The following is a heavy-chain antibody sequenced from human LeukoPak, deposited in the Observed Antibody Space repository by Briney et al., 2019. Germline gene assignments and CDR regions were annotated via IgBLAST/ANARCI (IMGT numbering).Heavy chain of an antibody. D-gene: IGHD6-13*01. J-gene: IGHJ4*02. V-gene: IGHV4-59*01. CDR1: GGSISTYY. CDR2: IYYSGST. Sequence: PSETLSLTCTVSGGSISTYYWSWIRQPPGKGLEWIGYIYYSGSTNYNPSLKSRVTISVDTSKNQLSLKLNSVSAAETAVYYCARGLVYSSSPDYFDHSGQGTLVTVSP. CDR3: ARGLVYSSSPDYFDH.